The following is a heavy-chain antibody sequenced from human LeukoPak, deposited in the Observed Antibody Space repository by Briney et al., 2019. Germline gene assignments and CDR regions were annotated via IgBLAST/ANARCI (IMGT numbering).Heavy chain of an antibody. J-gene: IGHJ3*02. CDR2: ISSSSSYI. CDR1: GFTFSSYS. CDR3: ASGSSRARDAFDI. V-gene: IGHV3-21*01. D-gene: IGHD2-15*01. Sequence: GGSLRLSCAASGFTFSSYSMNWVRQAPGKGLEWVSSISSSSSYIYYADSVKGRFTISRDNAKNSLYLQMNSLRAEDTAVYYCASGSSRARDAFDIWGQGTVVTVSS.